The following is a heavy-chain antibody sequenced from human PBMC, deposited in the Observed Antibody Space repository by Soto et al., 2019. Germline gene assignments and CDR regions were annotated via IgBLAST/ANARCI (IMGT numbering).Heavy chain of an antibody. Sequence: AGWSLRLSCAASGFTFSIYWMSLVRQAPGKGLEWVANIKQDGSEKYYVDSVKGRFTISRDNAKNSLYLQMNSLSAEDTAVYYCARERGESVLRYCDWLSYLSAYWGEGTLVTVYS. V-gene: IGHV3-7*01. CDR1: GFTFSIYW. D-gene: IGHD3-9*01. CDR3: ARERGESVLRYCDWLSYLSAY. CDR2: IKQDGSEK. J-gene: IGHJ4*02.